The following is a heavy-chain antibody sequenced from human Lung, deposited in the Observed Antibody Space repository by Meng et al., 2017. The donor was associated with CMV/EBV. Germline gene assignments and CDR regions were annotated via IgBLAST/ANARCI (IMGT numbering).Heavy chain of an antibody. CDR1: GFTFSISG. V-gene: IGHV3-30*02. Sequence: LSCAASGFTFSISGLHWVRQAPGKGLEWVAFIRYDGSIEYYADSVKGRFTISRDNSKNTLFLHMNSLRADDTAVYFCAKGTHRLLDYWGQGTLVTVSS. J-gene: IGHJ4*02. CDR2: IRYDGSIE. CDR3: AKGTHRLLDY.